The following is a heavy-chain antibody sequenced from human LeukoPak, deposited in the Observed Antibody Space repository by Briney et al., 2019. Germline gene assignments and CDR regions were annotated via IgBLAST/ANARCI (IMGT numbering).Heavy chain of an antibody. D-gene: IGHD6-13*01. CDR1: GYTFTSYY. CDR3: ARDLGIAAAGDTNNWLDP. J-gene: IGHJ5*02. V-gene: IGHV1-46*01. Sequence: ASVKVSCKASGYTFTSYYMHWVRQAPGQGLEWMGIINPSGGSTSYAQKFQGRVTMTRDTSTSTVYMELSSLRSEDTAVYYCARDLGIAAAGDTNNWLDPWGQGTLVTVSS. CDR2: INPSGGST.